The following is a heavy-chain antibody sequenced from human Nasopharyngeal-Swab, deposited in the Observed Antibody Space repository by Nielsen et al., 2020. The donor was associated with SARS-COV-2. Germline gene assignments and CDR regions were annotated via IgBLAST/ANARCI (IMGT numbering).Heavy chain of an antibody. D-gene: IGHD4-23*01. J-gene: IGHJ3*02. CDR3: ARALRWGAFDI. Sequence: GGSLRLSCAASGFTFISYSMNWVRQAPGKGLEWVSSISSSSSYIYYADSVKGRFTISRDNAKNSLYLQMNSLRAEDTAVYYCARALRWGAFDIWGQGTMVTVSS. CDR2: ISSSSSYI. CDR1: GFTFISYS. V-gene: IGHV3-21*01.